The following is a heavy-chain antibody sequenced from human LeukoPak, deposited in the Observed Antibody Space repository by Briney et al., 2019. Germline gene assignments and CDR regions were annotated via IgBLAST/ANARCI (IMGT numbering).Heavy chain of an antibody. V-gene: IGHV3-48*01. CDR3: ARDSVYCSSTSCYGYYYGMDV. J-gene: IGHJ6*02. Sequence: PGGSLRLSCAASGFTFSSYSMNWARQAPGKGLEWVSYISRSSSTIYYADSVKGRFTISRDNAKNSLYLQMNSLRAEDTAVYYCARDSVYCSSTSCYGYYYGMDVWGQGTTVTVSS. CDR2: ISRSSSTI. D-gene: IGHD2-2*01. CDR1: GFTFSSYS.